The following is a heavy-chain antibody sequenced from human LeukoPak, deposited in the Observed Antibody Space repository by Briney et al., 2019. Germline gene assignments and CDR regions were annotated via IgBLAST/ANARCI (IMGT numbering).Heavy chain of an antibody. CDR2: ISYDGSNK. D-gene: IGHD5-18*01. Sequence: PGGSLRLSCAASGFTFSSYGMHRVRQAPGKGLEWVAVISYDGSNKYYADSVKGRFTISRDNSKNTLYLQMNSLRAEDTAVYYCARDHSPTYSYGYSYYYGMDVWGQGTTVTVSS. V-gene: IGHV3-30*03. CDR3: ARDHSPTYSYGYSYYYGMDV. J-gene: IGHJ6*02. CDR1: GFTFSSYG.